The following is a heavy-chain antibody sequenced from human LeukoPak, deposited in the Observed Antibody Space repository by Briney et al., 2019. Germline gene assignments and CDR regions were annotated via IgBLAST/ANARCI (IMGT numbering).Heavy chain of an antibody. CDR3: ARRKGGAYDAFDI. D-gene: IGHD1-26*01. V-gene: IGHV1-2*06. Sequence: ASVKVSCKASGYTFTGYYMHWVRQAPGQGLEWMGRINPNSGGTNYAQKFRGRVTMTRDTSISTAYMELSRLRSDNTAVYYCARRKGGAYDAFDIWGQGTMVTVSS. CDR1: GYTFTGYY. CDR2: INPNSGGT. J-gene: IGHJ3*02.